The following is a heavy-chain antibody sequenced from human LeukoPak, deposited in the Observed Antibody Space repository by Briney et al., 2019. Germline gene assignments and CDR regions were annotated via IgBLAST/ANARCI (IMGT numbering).Heavy chain of an antibody. D-gene: IGHD2-2*01. CDR2: IYPGDSDT. Sequence: GESLKISCKGSGYIFTTYWIGWVRQMPGKGLEWMGIIYPGDSDTRYSPSFQGQVTISADKSTSTAYLQWSSLKASDSAMYYCPRQSRRYCSSTSCYSRYSYYMDVWGKGTTVTVSS. CDR3: PRQSRRYCSSTSCYSRYSYYMDV. J-gene: IGHJ6*03. V-gene: IGHV5-51*01. CDR1: GYIFTTYW.